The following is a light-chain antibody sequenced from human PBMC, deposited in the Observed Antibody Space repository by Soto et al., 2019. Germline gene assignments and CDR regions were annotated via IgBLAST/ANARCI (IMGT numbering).Light chain of an antibody. V-gene: IGKV1-5*01. J-gene: IGKJ5*01. CDR2: DAS. CDR1: QSISKW. Sequence: DIQMTQSPSTLSASIGDRVTITCRASQSISKWLAWHQQAPGKAPKVLIFDASTLQSGVPSRFSGSGSGTEFTLTIGSLEAEDFAVYYCHQRSNWLDTFGQGTRLEIK. CDR3: HQRSNWLDT.